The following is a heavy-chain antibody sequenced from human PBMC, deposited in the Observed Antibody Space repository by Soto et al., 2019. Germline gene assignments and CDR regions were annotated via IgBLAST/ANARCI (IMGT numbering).Heavy chain of an antibody. CDR3: ARKARYNCNYHPKPPDYGMDV. Sequence: QVQLVESGGGVVQPGRSLRLSCAASGFTFSSYGMHWVRQAPGKGLEWVAVIWYDGSNKYYADSVKGRFTISRDNSKNTLYLQMNSLRAEDTAVYYCARKARYNCNYHPKPPDYGMDVWGQGTTVTVSS. D-gene: IGHD1-7*01. J-gene: IGHJ6*02. CDR1: GFTFSSYG. CDR2: IWYDGSNK. V-gene: IGHV3-33*01.